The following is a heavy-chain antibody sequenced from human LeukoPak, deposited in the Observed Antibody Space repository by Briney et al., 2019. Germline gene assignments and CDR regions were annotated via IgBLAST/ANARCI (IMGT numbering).Heavy chain of an antibody. D-gene: IGHD5-24*01. V-gene: IGHV4-59*01. Sequence: SETLSLTCTVSGGSISSYYWSWIRQPPGKGLEWIGYIYYSGSTNYNPSLKSRVTISVDTSKNQFSLKLSSVTAADTAVYYYARDHGPLDYYYYMDVWGKGTTVTVSS. CDR3: ARDHGPLDYYYYMDV. J-gene: IGHJ6*03. CDR1: GGSISSYY. CDR2: IYYSGST.